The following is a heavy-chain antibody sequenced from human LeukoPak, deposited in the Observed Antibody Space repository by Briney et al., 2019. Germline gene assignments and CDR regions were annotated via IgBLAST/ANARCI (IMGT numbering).Heavy chain of an antibody. J-gene: IGHJ4*02. CDR3: ARGPNSNWSGLDF. Sequence: GGSLRLSCAASGFTFSGHWMHWARQLPGKGLVWVSRISPTGSTTSYADSVKGRFTVSRDNAKNTLYLQVNNLRAEDTAVYYCARGPNSNWSGLDFWGQGTLLTVSS. V-gene: IGHV3-74*01. D-gene: IGHD6-6*01. CDR2: ISPTGSTT. CDR1: GFTFSGHW.